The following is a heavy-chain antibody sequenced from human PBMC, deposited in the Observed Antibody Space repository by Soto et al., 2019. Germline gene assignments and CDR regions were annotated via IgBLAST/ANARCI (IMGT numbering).Heavy chain of an antibody. CDR2: IYYSGST. V-gene: IGHV4-59*01. J-gene: IGHJ6*02. CDR1: GGSISSYY. CDR3: ARATTVTHYYYYYGIDV. D-gene: IGHD4-4*01. Sequence: PSETLSLTCTVSGGSISSYYWSWIRQPRGKGLEWIGYIYYSGSTNYNPSLKSRVTISVDTSKNQFSLKLSSVTAADTAVYYCARATTVTHYYYYYGIDVWGQGTTVTVSS.